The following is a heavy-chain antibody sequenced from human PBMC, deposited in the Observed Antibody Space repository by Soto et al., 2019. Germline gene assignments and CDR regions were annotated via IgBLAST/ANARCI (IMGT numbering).Heavy chain of an antibody. D-gene: IGHD3-22*01. CDR3: AKVFYYYDSSGYYYFDY. CDR1: GFTFSSYA. Sequence: GSLRLSCAASGFTFSSYAVSGVRQAPGKGPEWISSISGSGSTICYADSVKGRFTISRDNSKNTLYLQMSRLRAEDTAVYYCAKVFYYYDSSGYYYFDYWGQGTLVTVSS. CDR2: ISGSGSTI. V-gene: IGHV3-23*01. J-gene: IGHJ4*02.